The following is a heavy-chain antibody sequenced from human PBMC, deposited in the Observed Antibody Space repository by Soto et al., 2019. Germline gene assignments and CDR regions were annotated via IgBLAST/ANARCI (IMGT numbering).Heavy chain of an antibody. CDR3: ARERGQYCISTSCYYYGMDV. Sequence: GGSLRLSCAASGFTFSSYGMHWVRQAPGKGLEWVAVIWYDGSNKYYADSVKGRFTISRDNSKNTLYLQMNSLRAEDTAVYYCARERGQYCISTSCYYYGMDVWGQGTKVTVSS. CDR2: IWYDGSNK. CDR1: GFTFSSYG. J-gene: IGHJ6*02. V-gene: IGHV3-33*01. D-gene: IGHD2-2*01.